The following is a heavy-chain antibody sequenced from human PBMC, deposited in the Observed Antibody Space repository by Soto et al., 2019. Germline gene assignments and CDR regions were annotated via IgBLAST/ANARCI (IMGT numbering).Heavy chain of an antibody. CDR2: IYHSGST. D-gene: IGHD2-21*02. CDR1: GYSISSGYY. V-gene: IGHV4-38-2*01. CDR3: ARYCGGDCYSGDYFDY. Sequence: SETLSLTCAVSGYSISSGYYWGWIRQPPGKGLEWIGSIYHSGSTYYNPSLKSRVTISVDTSKNQFSLKLSSVTAADTAVYYCARYCGGDCYSGDYFDYWGQGTLVTVSS. J-gene: IGHJ4*02.